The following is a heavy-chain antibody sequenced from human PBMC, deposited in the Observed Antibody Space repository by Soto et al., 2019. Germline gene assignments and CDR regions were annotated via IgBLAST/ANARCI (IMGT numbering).Heavy chain of an antibody. V-gene: IGHV3-33*01. J-gene: IGHJ4*02. Sequence: GGSLRLSCAASGFTFSGNGMHWVRQAPGKGLEWVAVIWFDGSIKYYSDSVKGRFTISRDNSKNTMYLQMDSLRAEDTAVYFCAREVGGRVSGILYLLGYLDYWCPGPLLTVSS. CDR3: AREVGGRVSGILYLLGYLDY. D-gene: IGHD1-26*01. CDR1: GFTFSGNG. CDR2: IWFDGSIK.